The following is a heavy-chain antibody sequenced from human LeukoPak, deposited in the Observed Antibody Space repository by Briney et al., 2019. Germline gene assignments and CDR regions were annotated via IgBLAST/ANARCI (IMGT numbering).Heavy chain of an antibody. D-gene: IGHD5-18*01. Sequence: SETLSLTCTVSGGSISSSSYYWGWIRQPPGKGLEWIGSIYYSGSTYYNPSLKSRVTISVDTSKNQFSLKLSSVTAADTAVYYCARDTAMVTGGGVDYWGQGTLVTVSS. V-gene: IGHV4-39*07. CDR2: IYYSGST. CDR3: ARDTAMVTGGGVDY. J-gene: IGHJ4*02. CDR1: GGSISSSSYY.